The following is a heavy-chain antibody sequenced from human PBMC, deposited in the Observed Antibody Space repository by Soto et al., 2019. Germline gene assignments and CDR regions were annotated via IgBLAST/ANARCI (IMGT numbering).Heavy chain of an antibody. Sequence: QVQLQESGPGLVKPSETLSLTCTVSGGSVSSGSYYWSWIRQPPGKGLEWIGYIYYSGSTNYNPSLKSRVTISVDTSKNQFSLKLSSVTAADTAVYYCARDNENFDYWGQGTLVTVSS. V-gene: IGHV4-61*01. CDR3: ARDNENFDY. CDR2: IYYSGST. J-gene: IGHJ4*02. CDR1: GGSVSSGSYY.